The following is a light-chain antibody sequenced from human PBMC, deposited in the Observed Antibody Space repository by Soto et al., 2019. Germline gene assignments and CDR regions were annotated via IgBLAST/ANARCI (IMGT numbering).Light chain of an antibody. V-gene: IGKV3-20*01. J-gene: IGKJ4*01. CDR1: QTVGGDY. CDR3: QQCATAPLT. Sequence: EIVLTQSPGTLSLSPGERATLSCRASQTVGGDYLAWYQQKPGQPPRLLIDDASRRATGIPDRFSGDGSGTDFTLTISRLEPEDFAVYYCQQCATAPLTFGGGTKVEIK. CDR2: DAS.